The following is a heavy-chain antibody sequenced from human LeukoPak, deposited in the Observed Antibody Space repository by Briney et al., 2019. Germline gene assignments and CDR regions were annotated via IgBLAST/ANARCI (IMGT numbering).Heavy chain of an antibody. CDR3: AREDYGDYAGSFDY. D-gene: IGHD4-17*01. CDR2: ISSSGSTI. J-gene: IGHJ4*02. V-gene: IGHV3-48*03. CDR1: GFTFSSYE. Sequence: GGSLRLSCAASGFTFSSYEMNWVRQAPGKGLEWVSYISSSGSTIYYADSVKGRFTISRDNAKNSLYLQMNSLRAEDTAVYYCAREDYGDYAGSFDYWAREPWSPSPQ.